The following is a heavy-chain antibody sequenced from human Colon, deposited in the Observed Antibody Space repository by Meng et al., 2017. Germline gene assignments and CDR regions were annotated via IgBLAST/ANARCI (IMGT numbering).Heavy chain of an antibody. V-gene: IGHV1-18*01. D-gene: IGHD5-12*01. CDR1: GYTFTNNG. J-gene: IGHJ4*02. CDR3: TRDSPLVASIYYLEY. CDR2: ISAYNGDT. Sequence: QVQLVQDGAWVKKPGASVKVSCKASGYTFTNNGISWVRQVPGQGPEWMGWISAYNGDTKYEEKFQGRVTMTTDTSSSTAYMELRSLRSDDTAVYYCTRDSPLVASIYYLEYWGQGTLVTVSS.